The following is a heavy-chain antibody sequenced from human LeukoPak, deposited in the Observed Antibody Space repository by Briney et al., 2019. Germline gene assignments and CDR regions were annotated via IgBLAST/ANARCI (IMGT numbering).Heavy chain of an antibody. J-gene: IGHJ4*02. CDR2: IYYSGST. CDR1: GDSIRSYY. Sequence: PSETVSLTCTVSGDSIRSYYWSWIRQPPGKGLEWVGYIYYSGSTNSNPSLRSRVAISVDTSKNQFSLKVTSVTAADTAVYYCARALTPGYCGDATCSYFDFWGQGTLVTVSS. D-gene: IGHD2-15*01. V-gene: IGHV4-59*01. CDR3: ARALTPGYCGDATCSYFDF.